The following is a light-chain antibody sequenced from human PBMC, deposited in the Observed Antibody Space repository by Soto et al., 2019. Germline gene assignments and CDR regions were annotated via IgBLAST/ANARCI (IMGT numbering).Light chain of an antibody. CDR2: SAS. Sequence: EIVLTQSPGTLSLSPGERATLSCRASQSVPYNYLAWYQQRPGQAPRLLVSSASHRPAGIPDRFSVSGSWTDFTLIISGLEPEDFAVYYCQQYGSSPQTFGQGTKVEIK. CDR3: QQYGSSPQT. V-gene: IGKV3-20*01. CDR1: QSVPYNY. J-gene: IGKJ1*01.